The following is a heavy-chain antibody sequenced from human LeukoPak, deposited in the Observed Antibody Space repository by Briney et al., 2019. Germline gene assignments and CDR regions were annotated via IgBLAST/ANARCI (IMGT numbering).Heavy chain of an antibody. D-gene: IGHD3-9*01. CDR1: GFTFGNYV. V-gene: IGHV3-69-1*01. J-gene: IGHJ4*02. CDR2: IYGDTT. CDR3: ARGEPYYDILTVLPYYFDY. Sequence: GGSLRLSCAASGFTFGNYVMNWVRQAPGKGLEWVSTIYGDTTFYADSVKGRFTISRDNAKNSLYLQMNSLRAEDTAVYYCARGEPYYDILTVLPYYFDYWGQGTLVTVSS.